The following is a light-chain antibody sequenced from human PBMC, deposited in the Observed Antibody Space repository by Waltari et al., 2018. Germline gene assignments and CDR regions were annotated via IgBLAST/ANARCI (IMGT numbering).Light chain of an antibody. Sequence: DIQMPQSPSTLSASVGDRATITCRASQSISTWLAWYQQEPGNAPKLLISQASSLESGVSSRFSGSESGTEFTLNISSLQPDDFATYYCQQYYSYPWTFGQGTRVDIK. CDR1: QSISTW. CDR3: QQYYSYPWT. V-gene: IGKV1-5*03. CDR2: QAS. J-gene: IGKJ1*01.